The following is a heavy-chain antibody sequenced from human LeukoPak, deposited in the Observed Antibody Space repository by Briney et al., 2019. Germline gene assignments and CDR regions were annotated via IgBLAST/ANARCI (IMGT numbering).Heavy chain of an antibody. Sequence: SETLSLTCAVYGGSFSGYYWSWIRQPPGKGLEWIGEINHSGSTNYNPSLKSRVTISVDTSKNQISLRLSSVTAVDTAVYYCARDGYGDHYGMDAWGQGTTVTVSS. D-gene: IGHD4-17*01. CDR1: GGSFSGYY. J-gene: IGHJ6*02. V-gene: IGHV4-34*01. CDR3: ARDGYGDHYGMDA. CDR2: INHSGST.